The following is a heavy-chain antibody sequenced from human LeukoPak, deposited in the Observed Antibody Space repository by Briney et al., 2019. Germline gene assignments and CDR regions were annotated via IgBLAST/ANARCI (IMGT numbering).Heavy chain of an antibody. CDR1: GGSISSYY. Sequence: SETLSLTCSVSGGSISSYYWSWIRQPAGKGLEWIGRIYTSGSTNYNPSLKTRVTMSLDTSKNQFSLNLTTVTAADTAVYYCARTSARGAQFDYWGQGTLVTVSS. CDR2: IYTSGST. J-gene: IGHJ4*02. V-gene: IGHV4-4*07. CDR3: ARTSARGAQFDY. D-gene: IGHD3-10*01.